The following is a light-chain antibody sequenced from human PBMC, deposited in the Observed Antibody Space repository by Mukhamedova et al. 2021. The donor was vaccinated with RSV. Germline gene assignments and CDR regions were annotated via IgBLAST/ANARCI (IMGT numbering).Light chain of an antibody. Sequence: GTSSDIGVYNYVSWYQQHPGKAPKVVVYEVSIRPSGVSHRFSGSKSGNTASLTIAGLQAEDEADYYCSSHTTTPIPVVFGGGTK. CDR3: SSHTTTPIPVV. V-gene: IGLV2-14*01. CDR2: EVS. J-gene: IGLJ2*01. CDR1: SSDIGVYNY.